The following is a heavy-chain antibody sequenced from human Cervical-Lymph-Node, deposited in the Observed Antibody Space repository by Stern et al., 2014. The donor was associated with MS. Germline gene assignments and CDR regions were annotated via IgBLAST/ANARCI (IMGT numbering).Heavy chain of an antibody. CDR2: IRANGGST. D-gene: IGHD3-3*01. CDR1: EFTFSDYA. J-gene: IGHJ6*02. V-gene: IGHV3-23*04. Sequence: EVQLVESGGGLVQPGGSLRLSCEAYEFTFSDYAMSWVRQAPGKGLEWVSGIRANGGSTVYGDSVKGRFSISRDNSKNALFLEMRSLRVEDTALYYCAKDLSSLTIFRVGDHYGLDVWGRGTTVTVSS. CDR3: AKDLSSLTIFRVGDHYGLDV.